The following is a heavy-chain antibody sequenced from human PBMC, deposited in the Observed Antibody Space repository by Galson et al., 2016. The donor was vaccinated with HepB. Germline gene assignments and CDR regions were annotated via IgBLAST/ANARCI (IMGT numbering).Heavy chain of an antibody. D-gene: IGHD3-22*01. CDR2: INHSGST. CDR3: ARVHSGHYYFDN. V-gene: IGHV4-34*01. Sequence: SETLSLTCVVYGGSFSAYYWSWIRQPPGKGLEWIGEINHSGSTYYNPSLKSRVTISVDTSKNQFSLMLSSVTAADTAVYHCARVHSGHYYFDNWGQGTLVTVSS. J-gene: IGHJ4*02. CDR1: GGSFSAYY.